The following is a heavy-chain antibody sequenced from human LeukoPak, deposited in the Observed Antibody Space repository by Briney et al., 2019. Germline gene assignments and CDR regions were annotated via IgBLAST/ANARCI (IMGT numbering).Heavy chain of an antibody. Sequence: GGSLRLSCATSGFSFSSYAMSWVRQAPGKGLEWVSSISSSSYIYYADSVKGRFTISRDNAKNSLYLQMNSLRAEDTAVYYCARNKKGDRYTYGHDYWGQGTLVTVSP. D-gene: IGHD5-18*01. CDR1: GFSFSSYA. CDR2: ISSSSYI. CDR3: ARNKKGDRYTYGHDY. J-gene: IGHJ4*02. V-gene: IGHV3-21*01.